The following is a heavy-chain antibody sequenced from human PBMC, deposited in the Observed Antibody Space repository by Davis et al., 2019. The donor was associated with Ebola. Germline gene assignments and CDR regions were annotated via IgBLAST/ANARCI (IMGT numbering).Heavy chain of an antibody. CDR2: INTGNGNT. J-gene: IGHJ4*02. V-gene: IGHV1-3*04. CDR1: GYTFTSYA. Sequence: AASVKVSCKASGYTFTSYAMHWVRQAPGQRLEWMGWINTGNGNTEYSQKFQGRVTITRDTSASTAYMEVSSLTSEDMAVYYCARDEFDFWGQGTLVTVSS. CDR3: ARDEFDF.